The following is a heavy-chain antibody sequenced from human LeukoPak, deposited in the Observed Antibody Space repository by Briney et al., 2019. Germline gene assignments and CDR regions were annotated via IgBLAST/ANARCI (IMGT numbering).Heavy chain of an antibody. CDR2: IFYSGST. CDR1: GGSIGTYY. D-gene: IGHD6-13*01. CDR3: ARDPPGSSWFDY. Sequence: SETLSLTCTVSGGSIGTYYWTWIRQPPGKGLEWIGYIFYSGSTNYNPSLKSRVTMSVDTSKKQFSLKLGSVTAADTAVYYCARDPPGSSWFDYWGQGILVTVSS. V-gene: IGHV4-59*01. J-gene: IGHJ5*01.